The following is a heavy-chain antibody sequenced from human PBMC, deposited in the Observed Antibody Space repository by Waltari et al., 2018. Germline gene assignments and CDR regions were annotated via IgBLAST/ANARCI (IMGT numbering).Heavy chain of an antibody. D-gene: IGHD3-16*01. V-gene: IGHV1-18*01. CDR3: ARDDVDSSNFGGF. J-gene: IGHJ4*02. CDR1: GYIFSNYG. Sequence: QLVQSGAEVKTPGASVKVAIKAYGYIFSNYGITWVRKAPGQVLEWMGWIYPYNGNTKYEQNFQGRVTMTADTSTATAYMEIRSLRSDDTAIYYCARDDVDSSNFGGFWGQGTQVTVSS. CDR2: IYPYNGNT.